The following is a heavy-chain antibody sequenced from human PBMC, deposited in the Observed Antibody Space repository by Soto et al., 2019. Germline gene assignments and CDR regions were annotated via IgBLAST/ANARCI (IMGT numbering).Heavy chain of an antibody. J-gene: IGHJ5*02. D-gene: IGHD5-12*01. CDR3: ARDRGGDGYLGP. V-gene: IGHV3-21*01. CDR2: ISSSSSYI. CDR1: GFTFSSYS. Sequence: EVQLVESGGGLVKPGGSLRLSCAASGFTFSSYSMNWVRQAPGKGLEWVSSISSSSSYIYYADSVKGRFTISRDNAKNSLYLQMNSLRAEDTAVYYCARDRGGDGYLGPWGQGTLVTVSS.